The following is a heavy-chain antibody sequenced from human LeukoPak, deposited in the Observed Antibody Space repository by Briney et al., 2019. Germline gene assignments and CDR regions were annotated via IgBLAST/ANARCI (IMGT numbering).Heavy chain of an antibody. V-gene: IGHV1-2*02. Sequence: ASVKVSCKASGYTFTGYYMHWVRQAPGQGLEWMGWINPNSGGTNYAQKFQGRVTMTRDTSISTAYMELSRLRSDDTAVYYCARALAEDYDFWSGRTTQPYYYYMDVWGKGTTVTVSS. D-gene: IGHD3-3*01. CDR1: GYTFTGYY. J-gene: IGHJ6*03. CDR2: INPNSGGT. CDR3: ARALAEDYDFWSGRTTQPYYYYMDV.